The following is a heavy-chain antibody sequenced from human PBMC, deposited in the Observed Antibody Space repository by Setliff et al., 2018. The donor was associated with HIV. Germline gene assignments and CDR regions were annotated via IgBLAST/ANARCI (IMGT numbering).Heavy chain of an antibody. CDR3: AKGDSFVFSYVYPDY. V-gene: IGHV3-21*01. D-gene: IGHD3-22*01. CDR2: ISSSSSYI. CDR1: GFTFSSYS. J-gene: IGHJ4*02. Sequence: GGSLRLSCAASGFTFSSYSMNWVRQAPGKGLEWVSSISSSSSYIYYADSMRGRFTISRDNTKNSLYLQMNSLRAEDTAVYYCAKGDSFVFSYVYPDYWGPGTLVTVSS.